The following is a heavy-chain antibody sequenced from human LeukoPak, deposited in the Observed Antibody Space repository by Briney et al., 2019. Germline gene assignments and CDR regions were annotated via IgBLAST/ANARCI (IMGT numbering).Heavy chain of an antibody. Sequence: SQTLSLTCAIYGDSVSNNTAAWNWLRQSPSRGLEWLGRTYYRSKWSNNYAISPKRRISVTPDTSKNQFSLQLNSVTPEDTAVYYCAGGPGSLLHWGQGILVTVSS. J-gene: IGHJ4*02. V-gene: IGHV6-1*01. CDR3: AGGPGSLLH. CDR1: GDSVSNNTAA. CDR2: TYYRSKWSN.